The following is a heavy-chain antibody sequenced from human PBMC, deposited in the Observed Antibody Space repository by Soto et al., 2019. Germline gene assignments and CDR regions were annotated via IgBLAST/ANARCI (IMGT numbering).Heavy chain of an antibody. J-gene: IGHJ3*02. CDR2: IYYSGST. CDR3: AGQAWQLAWGYAFDI. V-gene: IGHV4-39*01. CDR1: GGSISSSSYY. D-gene: IGHD6-6*01. Sequence: QLQLQESGPGLVKPSETLSLTCTVSGGSISSSSYYWGWIRQPPGKGLEWIGSIYYSGSTYYNPSPKSRVTISVDTSKNQFSLKLSSVTAADTAVYYCAGQAWQLAWGYAFDIWGQGTMVTVSS.